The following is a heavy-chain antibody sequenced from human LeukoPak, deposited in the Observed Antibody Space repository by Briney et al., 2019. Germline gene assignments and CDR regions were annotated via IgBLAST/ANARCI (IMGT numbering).Heavy chain of an antibody. CDR3: ARAEYNWNDVSFDY. Sequence: SETLSLTCTVSGDSISRYYWTWIRQPPGKGLEWIGYMFYSGSTTYNPSLKSRITISVDTSKNQFSLKLSSVTAADTAVYYCARAEYNWNDVSFDYWGQGTLVTVSS. CDR2: MFYSGST. CDR1: GDSISRYY. D-gene: IGHD1-20*01. J-gene: IGHJ4*02. V-gene: IGHV4-59*12.